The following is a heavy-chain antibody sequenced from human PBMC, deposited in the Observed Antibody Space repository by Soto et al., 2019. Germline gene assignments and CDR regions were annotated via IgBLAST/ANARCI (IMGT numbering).Heavy chain of an antibody. Sequence: QVQLVESGGGVVQPGRSLRLSCAASGFTFSSYAMHWVRQAPGKGLEWVAVISYDGSNKYYADSVKGRFTISRDNSKNTLYLQMNSLRAEDTAVYYCARELWKYDILAGEEFYGMDVWGQGTTVTVSS. V-gene: IGHV3-30-3*01. CDR1: GFTFSSYA. CDR3: ARELWKYDILAGEEFYGMDV. D-gene: IGHD3-9*01. CDR2: ISYDGSNK. J-gene: IGHJ6*02.